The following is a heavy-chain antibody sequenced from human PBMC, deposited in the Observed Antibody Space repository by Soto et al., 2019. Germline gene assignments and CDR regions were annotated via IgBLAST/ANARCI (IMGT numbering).Heavy chain of an antibody. CDR1: GYRFTSYA. Sequence: QVQLVQSGAEVKNPGASVKVSCKASGYRFTSYAIGWSRQAPGQGLEWMGWINAYNGNTNYAQNLQGRLTLTTDTSATTAYMELRSLRSNDTATYYCAMVDVYVTPSPQDVWGQGTTVTVSS. J-gene: IGHJ6*02. D-gene: IGHD3-16*01. CDR3: AMVDVYVTPSPQDV. CDR2: INAYNGNT. V-gene: IGHV1-18*01.